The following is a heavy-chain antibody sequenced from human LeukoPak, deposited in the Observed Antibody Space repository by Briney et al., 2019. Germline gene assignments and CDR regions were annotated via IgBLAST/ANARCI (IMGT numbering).Heavy chain of an antibody. CDR3: ARGRRIAAAGIDY. J-gene: IGHJ4*02. V-gene: IGHV3-30*02. CDR2: IRYDGSNK. Sequence: GGSLRLSCVASGFTLSSYGMHWVRQAPGKGLEWVAFIRYDGSNKYYADSVKGRFTISRDNSKNTLYLQMNSLRAEDTAVYYCARGRRIAAAGIDYWGQRTLVTVSS. D-gene: IGHD6-13*01. CDR1: GFTLSSYG.